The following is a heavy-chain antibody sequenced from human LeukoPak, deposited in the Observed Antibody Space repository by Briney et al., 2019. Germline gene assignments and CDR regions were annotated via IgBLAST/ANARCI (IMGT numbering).Heavy chain of an antibody. V-gene: IGHV1-8*01. CDR3: ARGPRDYDESIRYHWFDP. CDR2: MNPKSGST. Sequence: GASVKVSCKASGYTFSNYDINWVRQATGQGLEWMGWMNPKSGSTGYAQKFQGGVTMTRDTSISTAYMELSSLTSEDTAKYYCARGPRDYDESIRYHWFDPWGQGTPVTVSS. CDR1: GYTFSNYD. J-gene: IGHJ5*02. D-gene: IGHD4-17*01.